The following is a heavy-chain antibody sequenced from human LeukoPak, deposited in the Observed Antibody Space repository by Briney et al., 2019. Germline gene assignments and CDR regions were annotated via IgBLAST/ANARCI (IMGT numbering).Heavy chain of an antibody. J-gene: IGHJ6*02. D-gene: IGHD5-18*01. CDR1: GFSLRTRGMC. CDR2: VDWDDDK. CDR3: ARIHRYGPAGYYGMDV. Sequence: SGPALLKPTQTLXLTCTFSGFSLRTRGMCVSWIRQPPGKALEWLSRVDWDDDKYYSTSLKTRLTISKDTSKNQVVFIMTNMDPVDTATYYCARIHRYGPAGYYGMDVWGQGTTVTVSS. V-gene: IGHV2-70*11.